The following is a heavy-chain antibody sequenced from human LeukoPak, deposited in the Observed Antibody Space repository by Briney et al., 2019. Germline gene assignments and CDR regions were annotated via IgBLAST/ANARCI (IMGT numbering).Heavy chain of an antibody. D-gene: IGHD3-16*01. CDR2: ISGSGGST. CDR1: GLTLSNYA. CDR3: AKDHEGGRWDYFDY. J-gene: IGHJ4*02. Sequence: GGSLRLSCAASGLTLSNYAMSWVRQAPGKGLEWVSTISGSGGSTNYVDSVKGRFTISRDNSKNTLYLQMNSLRAEDTAVYYCAKDHEGGRWDYFDYWGQGTLVTVSS. V-gene: IGHV3-23*01.